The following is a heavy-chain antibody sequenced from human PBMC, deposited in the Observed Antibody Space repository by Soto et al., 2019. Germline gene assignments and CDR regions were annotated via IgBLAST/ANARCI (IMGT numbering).Heavy chain of an antibody. J-gene: IGHJ5*02. V-gene: IGHV4-59*01. Sequence: PSATRSITCTVSGGSISSYYWSWIRQPPGKGLEWIGYIYYSGSTNYNPSLKSRVTISVDTSKNQFSLKLSSVTAADTAVYYCAREWFGGEHNWFDPWGQGTLVTSPQ. CDR1: GGSISSYY. D-gene: IGHD3-10*01. CDR3: AREWFGGEHNWFDP. CDR2: IYYSGST.